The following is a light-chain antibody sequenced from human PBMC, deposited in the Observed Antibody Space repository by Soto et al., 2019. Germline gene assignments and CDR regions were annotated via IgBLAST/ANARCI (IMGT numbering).Light chain of an antibody. V-gene: IGKV3-15*01. CDR1: QSVGSD. CDR2: AAS. Sequence: EIVMTQSPATLSVSPGGRVTLSCRASQSVGSDLAWYQQKPGQAPRLLIFAASARATGIPARFSGSGSGTEFTLTISSLQSEDFALYYCQHYNNWPPEYTFGQGTKLEIK. J-gene: IGKJ2*01. CDR3: QHYNNWPPEYT.